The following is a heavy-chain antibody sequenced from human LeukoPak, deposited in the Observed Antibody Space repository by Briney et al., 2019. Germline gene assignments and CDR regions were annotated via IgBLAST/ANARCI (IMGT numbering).Heavy chain of an antibody. V-gene: IGHV4-61*01. Sequence: SETLSLTCTVSGGSVSSGSYYWRWIRQPPGKGLEWIVYIYYSGSTNYNPSLKSRVTISVDTSKNQFSLKLSSVTAADTAVYYCAREGYDILTGYYRAYNWFDPWGQGTLVTVSS. D-gene: IGHD3-9*01. CDR2: IYYSGST. J-gene: IGHJ5*02. CDR1: GGSVSSGSYY. CDR3: AREGYDILTGYYRAYNWFDP.